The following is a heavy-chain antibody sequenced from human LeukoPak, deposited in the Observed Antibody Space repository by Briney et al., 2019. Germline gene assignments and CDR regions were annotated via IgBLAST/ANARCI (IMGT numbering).Heavy chain of an antibody. D-gene: IGHD6-13*01. J-gene: IGHJ4*02. Sequence: SETLSLTCTVPGGSISSSSYYWGWIRQPPGKGLEWIGSIYYSGSTYYNPSLKSRVTISVDTSKNQFSLKLSSVTAADTAVYYCARDSGGYSSSQGTAGFYWGQGTLVTVSS. V-gene: IGHV4-39*02. CDR1: GGSISSSSYY. CDR3: ARDSGGYSSSQGTAGFY. CDR2: IYYSGST.